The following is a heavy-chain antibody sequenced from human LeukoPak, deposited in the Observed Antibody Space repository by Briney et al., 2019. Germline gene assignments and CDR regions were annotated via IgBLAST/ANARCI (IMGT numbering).Heavy chain of an antibody. J-gene: IGHJ4*02. Sequence: ASVKVSCKPTGGRVTRYGFSWVRQAPGQGLEWMGWMNPNSGNTGYAQKFQGRVTMTRNTSISTAYMELSSLRSEDTAVYYCARSRYDGSGSYQWGQGTLVTVSS. V-gene: IGHV1-8*01. D-gene: IGHD3-10*01. CDR1: GGRVTRYG. CDR2: MNPNSGNT. CDR3: ARSRYDGSGSYQ.